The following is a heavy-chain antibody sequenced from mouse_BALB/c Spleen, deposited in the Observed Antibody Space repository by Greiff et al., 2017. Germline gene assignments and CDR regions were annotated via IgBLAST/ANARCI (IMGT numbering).Heavy chain of an antibody. CDR1: GFSLTSYG. Sequence: VKLQESGPGLVAPSQSLSITCTVSGFSLTSYGVHWVRQPPGKGLEWLGVIWAGGSTNYNSALMSSLSISKDNSKSQVFLKMSSLQTDDTAMYYCAREYSGYAMDYWGQGTSVTVSS. D-gene: IGHD2-10*02. V-gene: IGHV2-9*02. J-gene: IGHJ4*01. CDR2: IWAGGST. CDR3: AREYSGYAMDY.